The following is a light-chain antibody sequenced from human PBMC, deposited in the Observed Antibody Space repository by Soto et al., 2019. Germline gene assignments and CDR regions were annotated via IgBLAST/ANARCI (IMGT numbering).Light chain of an antibody. CDR1: QSVRNW. CDR3: QQYDGYSPQT. CDR2: DSS. J-gene: IGKJ1*01. Sequence: DIQITQSPATVFSSVAERVTITFRASQSVRNWLAWYQQKPGRAPQLLIYDSSTLEPGVPSRFRGSGSGTEFTLTINGLQPDDFATYYCQQYDGYSPQTFGQGTKVDIK. V-gene: IGKV1-5*01.